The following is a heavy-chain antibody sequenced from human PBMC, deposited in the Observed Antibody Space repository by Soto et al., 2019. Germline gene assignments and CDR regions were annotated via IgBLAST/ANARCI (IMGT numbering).Heavy chain of an antibody. D-gene: IGHD6-19*01. CDR1: GFIFSDYA. V-gene: IGHV3-30*18. Sequence: QVQLVASGGGVVQPGKSLRLSCEASGFIFSDYAMHWVRQAPGKGLEWVAILSYDRKNKYYVDSVKGRFTISRDNSNNALYLQMKNLRPEDTAVYCCVKDHYSSGWEGYFDFWGQGTLVTVSS. J-gene: IGHJ4*02. CDR2: LSYDRKNK. CDR3: VKDHYSSGWEGYFDF.